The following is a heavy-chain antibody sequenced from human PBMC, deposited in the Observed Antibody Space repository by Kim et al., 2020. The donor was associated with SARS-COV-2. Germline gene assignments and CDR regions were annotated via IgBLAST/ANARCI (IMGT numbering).Heavy chain of an antibody. CDR3: AREGVVSTGTCDY. Sequence: ASVKVSCKASGYTLTAYTIIWVRQAPGQGLEWMGWINTNTGNPTYVQDFAGRFVFSLDTSVSTAYLQISSLKTEDTAVYYCAREGVVSTGTCDYWGQGTLVTVSS. D-gene: IGHD5-12*01. J-gene: IGHJ4*02. V-gene: IGHV7-4-1*02. CDR2: INTNTGNP. CDR1: GYTLTAYT.